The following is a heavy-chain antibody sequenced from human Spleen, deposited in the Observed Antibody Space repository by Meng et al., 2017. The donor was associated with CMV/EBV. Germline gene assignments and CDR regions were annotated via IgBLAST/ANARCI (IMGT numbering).Heavy chain of an antibody. D-gene: IGHD1/OR15-1a*01. Sequence: GESLKISCAASGFTFSSYSMNWVRQAPGKGLEWVSCISSSRSYIYYADSVKGRFTISRDNAKNSLYLQMNSLRVEDTAVYYCARDPTDRVEQYYFDYWGQGTLVTVSS. CDR1: GFTFSSYS. V-gene: IGHV3-21*01. CDR3: ARDPTDRVEQYYFDY. J-gene: IGHJ4*02. CDR2: ISSSRSYI.